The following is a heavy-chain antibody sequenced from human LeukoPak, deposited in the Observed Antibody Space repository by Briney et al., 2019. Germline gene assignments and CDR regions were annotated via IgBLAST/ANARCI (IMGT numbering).Heavy chain of an antibody. CDR1: GGTFSSYA. V-gene: IGHV1-69*06. CDR3: ARESYSSGILYYFDY. Sequence: ASVKVSCKASGGTFSSYAISWVRPAPGQGLEWMGRIIPIFGTANYAQKFQGRVTITADKSTSTAYMELSSVRSEDTAVYYCARESYSSGILYYFDYWGQGTLVTVSS. D-gene: IGHD3-22*01. J-gene: IGHJ4*02. CDR2: IIPIFGTA.